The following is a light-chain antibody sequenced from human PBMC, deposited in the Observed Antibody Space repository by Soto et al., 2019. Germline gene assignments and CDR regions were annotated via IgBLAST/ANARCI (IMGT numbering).Light chain of an antibody. Sequence: QSALTQPRSVSGSPGQSVTISCAGTSSDVGGYNYVSWYQQYPGKAPKLMISDVSKRPSGVPDRFSGSKSGNTASLTSSGLQAEDEADYYCCSYAGTYPPVVFGGGTQLTVL. CDR3: CSYAGTYPPVV. J-gene: IGLJ2*01. CDR2: DVS. CDR1: SSDVGGYNY. V-gene: IGLV2-11*01.